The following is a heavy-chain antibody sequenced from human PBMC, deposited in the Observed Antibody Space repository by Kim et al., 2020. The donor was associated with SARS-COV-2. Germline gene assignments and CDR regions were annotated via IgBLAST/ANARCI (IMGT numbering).Heavy chain of an antibody. Sequence: GGSLRLSCAASGLTFSTYGMNWVRQAPGKGLEWVSSITSRGSYIHYADSVKVRFTISRDNAKTSTYLQMSRLRAEDTAVSYCATGDFWGAGGLVVWGQGT. J-gene: IGHJ6*02. CDR2: ITSRGSYI. CDR3: ATGDFWGAGGLVV. D-gene: IGHD3-3*01. V-gene: IGHV3-21*01. CDR1: GLTFSTYG.